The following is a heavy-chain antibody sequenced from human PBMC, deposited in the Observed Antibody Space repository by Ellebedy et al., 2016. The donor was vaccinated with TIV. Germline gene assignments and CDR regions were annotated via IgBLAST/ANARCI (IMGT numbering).Heavy chain of an antibody. CDR3: VRLGVIAAAGASDY. Sequence: GESLKISCAASGFTFSGYYMSWFRQAPGKGPEWVSYISYSGDLMYYADSVKGRFTTSRDNAGNSLYLQMNSLRAEDTAVYYCVRLGVIAAAGASDYWGQGTLVIVSS. V-gene: IGHV3-11*01. CDR2: ISYSGDLM. CDR1: GFTFSGYY. J-gene: IGHJ4*02. D-gene: IGHD6-13*01.